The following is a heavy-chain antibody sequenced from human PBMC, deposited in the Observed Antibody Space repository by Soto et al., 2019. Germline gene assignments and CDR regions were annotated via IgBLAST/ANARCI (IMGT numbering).Heavy chain of an antibody. Sequence: SETLSLTCTVSGGSISSGDYYWSWIRQPPGKGLEWIGYIYYSGSTYYNPSLKSRVTISVDTSKNQFSLKLSSVTAADTAVYYCARVPIVPTASGYFDYWGQGTLVTVSS. CDR3: ARVPIVPTASGYFDY. D-gene: IGHD2-2*01. CDR2: IYYSGST. CDR1: GGSISSGDYY. J-gene: IGHJ4*02. V-gene: IGHV4-30-4*01.